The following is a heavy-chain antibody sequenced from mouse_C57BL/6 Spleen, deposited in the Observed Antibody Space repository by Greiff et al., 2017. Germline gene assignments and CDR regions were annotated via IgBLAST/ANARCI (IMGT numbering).Heavy chain of an antibody. CDR3: ARGRNYGNYEAWFAY. V-gene: IGHV1-52*01. J-gene: IGHJ3*01. D-gene: IGHD2-1*01. CDR2: IDPSDSET. Sequence: QVQLKQPGAELVRPGSSVKLSCKASGYTFTSYWMHWVKQRPIQGLEWIGNIDPSDSETHYNQKFKDKATLTVDKSSSTAYMQLSSLTSEDSAVYYCARGRNYGNYEAWFAYWGQGTLVTVSA. CDR1: GYTFTSYW.